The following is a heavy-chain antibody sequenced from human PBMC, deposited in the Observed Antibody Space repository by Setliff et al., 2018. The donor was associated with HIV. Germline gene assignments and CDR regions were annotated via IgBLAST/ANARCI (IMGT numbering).Heavy chain of an antibody. D-gene: IGHD4-17*01. CDR1: GGSFSATY. V-gene: IGHV4-34*01. Sequence: PSETLSLTCAVYGGSFSATYWSWVRQTPGKGLEWLGEINHSGTTKYNPSLKSRVSISVNKPRNQFSLKLSSVTAADTAVYYCASCIFGDYARYFDLWGRGTLVTVS. CDR3: ASCIFGDYARYFDL. J-gene: IGHJ2*01. CDR2: INHSGTT.